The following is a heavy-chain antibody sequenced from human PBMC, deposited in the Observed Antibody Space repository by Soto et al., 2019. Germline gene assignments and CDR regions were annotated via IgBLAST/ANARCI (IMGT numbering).Heavy chain of an antibody. CDR2: ISAYNGNT. J-gene: IGHJ5*02. Sequence: GASVKVSCKASGYTFTSYGISWVRQAPGQGLEWMGWISAYNGNTNYAQKLQGRVTMTTDTSTSTAYMELRSLRSDDTAVYYCARDIVVVIAIRTNNWFDPWGQGTLVTVSS. CDR3: ARDIVVVIAIRTNNWFDP. CDR1: GYTFTSYG. V-gene: IGHV1-18*01. D-gene: IGHD2-21*01.